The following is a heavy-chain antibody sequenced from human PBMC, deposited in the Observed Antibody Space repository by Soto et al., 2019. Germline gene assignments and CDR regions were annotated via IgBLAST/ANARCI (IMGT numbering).Heavy chain of an antibody. CDR1: GFTVSSNY. D-gene: IGHD5-12*01. CDR2: IYSGGST. J-gene: IGHJ6*03. CDR3: ARHSGYDSTYGYYYYMDV. V-gene: IGHV3-53*04. Sequence: GGSLRLSCAASGFTVSSNYMSWVRQAPGKGLEWVSVIYSGGSTYYADSVKGRFTISRHNSKNTLYLQMNSLRAEDTAVYYCARHSGYDSTYGYYYYMDVWGKGTTVTVSS.